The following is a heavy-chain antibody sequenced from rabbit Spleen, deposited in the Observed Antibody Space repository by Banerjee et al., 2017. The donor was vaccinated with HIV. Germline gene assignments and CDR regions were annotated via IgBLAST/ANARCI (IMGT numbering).Heavy chain of an antibody. V-gene: IGHV1S45*01. Sequence: QEQLVESGGGLVKPEGSLTLSCTASGFSFSNKAVMCWVRQAPGKGLEWIACINAVTGKAVYASWAKGRFTFSKTSSTTVTLQMTSLTAADTATYFCARDTSTSFSTYGMDLWGQGTLVTVS. CDR1: GFSFSNKAV. CDR3: ARDTSTSFSTYGMDL. CDR2: INAVTGKA. J-gene: IGHJ6*01. D-gene: IGHD1-1*01.